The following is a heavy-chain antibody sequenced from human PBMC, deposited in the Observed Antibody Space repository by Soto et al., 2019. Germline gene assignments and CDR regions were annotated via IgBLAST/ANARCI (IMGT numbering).Heavy chain of an antibody. CDR1: GYTFTSYD. J-gene: IGHJ3*02. Sequence: ASVKVSCKASGYTFTSYDINWVRQATGQGLEWMGWMNPNSGNTGYAQKFQGRVTMTRNTSISTAYMELSSLRSEDTAVYYCARVSRYYYDSSGHYSDDAFDIWGQGTMVTVSS. V-gene: IGHV1-8*01. D-gene: IGHD3-22*01. CDR3: ARVSRYYYDSSGHYSDDAFDI. CDR2: MNPNSGNT.